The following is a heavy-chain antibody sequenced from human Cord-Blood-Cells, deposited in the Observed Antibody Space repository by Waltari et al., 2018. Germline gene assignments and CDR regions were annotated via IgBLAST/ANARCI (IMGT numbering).Heavy chain of an antibody. J-gene: IGHJ4*02. CDR1: GFTVSSNY. V-gene: IGHV3-53*01. CDR3: ASAGYNWGSDYFDY. D-gene: IGHD1-20*01. CDR2: IYSGDST. Sequence: EVQLVESGGGLIQPGGSLRLSCAASGFTVSSNYMSWVRQAPGKGLEWVSVIYSGDSTYYADSVKGRFTISRDNSKNTLYLQMNSLRAEDTAVYYCASAGYNWGSDYFDYWGQGTLVTVSS.